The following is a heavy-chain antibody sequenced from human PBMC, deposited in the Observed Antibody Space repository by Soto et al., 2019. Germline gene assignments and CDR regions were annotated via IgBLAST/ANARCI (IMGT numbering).Heavy chain of an antibody. D-gene: IGHD4-17*01. CDR1: VGSISSGDYY. J-gene: IGHJ4*02. Sequence: ASETLSLTCTVSVGSISSGDYYWSWIRQPPGKGLEWIGYIYYSGSAYYNPSLKSRITISVDTSKNQFSLKLSSVTAADTAVYYCARTGNYGGNSMDFDCWGQGTLVTVSS. CDR3: ARTGNYGGNSMDFDC. CDR2: IYYSGSA. V-gene: IGHV4-30-4*01.